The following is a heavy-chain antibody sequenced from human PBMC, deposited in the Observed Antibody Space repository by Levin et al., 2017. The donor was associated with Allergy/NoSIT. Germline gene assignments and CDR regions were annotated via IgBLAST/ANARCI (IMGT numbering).Heavy chain of an antibody. CDR2: INHSGST. D-gene: IGHD6-19*01. CDR1: GGSFSGYY. Sequence: SETLSLTCAVYGGSFSGYYWSWIRQPPGKGLEWIGEINHSGSTNYNPSLKSRVTISVDTSKNQFSLKLSSVTAADTAVYYCARVREQWLVQRGFDYWGQGTLVTVSS. J-gene: IGHJ4*02. V-gene: IGHV4-34*01. CDR3: ARVREQWLVQRGFDY.